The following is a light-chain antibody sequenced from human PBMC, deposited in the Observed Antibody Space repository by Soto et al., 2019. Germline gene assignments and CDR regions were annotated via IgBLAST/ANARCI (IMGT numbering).Light chain of an antibody. CDR1: QSVSSN. J-gene: IGKJ1*01. V-gene: IGKV3D-15*01. CDR3: HQYVIPPWT. Sequence: EIVMTQSPATLSVSPGERATLSCRASQSVSSNLAWYQQKPGQAPRLLIYGVSSRATGIPARFSGSRSGTDFTLTISRLEPEDFAVYYCHQYVIPPWTFGLGTKVDIK. CDR2: GVS.